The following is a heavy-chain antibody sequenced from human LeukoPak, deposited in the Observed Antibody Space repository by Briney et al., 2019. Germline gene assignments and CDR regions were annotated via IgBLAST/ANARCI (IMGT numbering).Heavy chain of an antibody. CDR3: ARVQRYFRRPHRNYYYYYMDV. D-gene: IGHD3-9*01. CDR2: IYYSGST. V-gene: IGHV4-39*07. CDR1: GGSISSSSYY. Sequence: SETLSLTCTVSGGSISSSSYYWGWIRQPPGKGLEWIGSIYYSGSTYYNPSLKSRVTISEDTSKNQFSLKLSSVTAADTAVYYCARVQRYFRRPHRNYYYYYMDVWGKGTTVTISS. J-gene: IGHJ6*03.